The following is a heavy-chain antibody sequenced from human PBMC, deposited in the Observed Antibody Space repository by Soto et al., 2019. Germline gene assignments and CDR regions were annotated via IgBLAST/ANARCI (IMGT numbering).Heavy chain of an antibody. J-gene: IGHJ6*02. CDR3: ARETPPMDV. CDR1: GYSFTRYG. Sequence: ASVKVSCKASGYSFTRYGIGWARQAPGQGLEWMGWINAYNGNTNYAQNLQGRLTLTTDTSTTTAYMELRSLRSNDTAVYYCARETPPMDVWGQGTTVTVSS. CDR2: INAYNGNT. V-gene: IGHV1-18*01.